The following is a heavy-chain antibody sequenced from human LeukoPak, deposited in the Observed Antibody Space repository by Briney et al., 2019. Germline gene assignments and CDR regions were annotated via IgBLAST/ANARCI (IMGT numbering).Heavy chain of an antibody. CDR3: ARGGTWFGDFNY. V-gene: IGHV4-39*07. Sequence: SETLSLTCTVSGGSISSSSYYWGWIRQPPGKGLECIGSIYYSGSTYYNPSLKSRVTISVDTSKNQFSLKLSSVTAADTAVYYCARGGTWFGDFNYWGQGTLVTVSS. J-gene: IGHJ4*02. CDR1: GGSISSSSYY. CDR2: IYYSGST. D-gene: IGHD3-10*01.